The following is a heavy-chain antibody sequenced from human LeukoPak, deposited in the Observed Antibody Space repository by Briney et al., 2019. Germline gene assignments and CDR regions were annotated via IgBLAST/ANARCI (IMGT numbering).Heavy chain of an antibody. D-gene: IGHD5-24*01. V-gene: IGHV3-30*18. CDR3: AKDRVGEEMATLGLFDY. Sequence: GGSLRLSCAASGFTFSSYGMHWVRQAPGKGLEWVAVISYDGSNKYYADSVKGRFTISRDNSKNTLYLQMNSLRAEDTAVYYCAKDRVGEEMATLGLFDYWGQGTLVTVSS. CDR2: ISYDGSNK. J-gene: IGHJ4*02. CDR1: GFTFSSYG.